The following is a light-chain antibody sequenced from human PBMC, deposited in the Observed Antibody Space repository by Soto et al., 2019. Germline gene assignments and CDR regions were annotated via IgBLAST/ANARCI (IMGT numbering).Light chain of an antibody. J-gene: IGLJ2*01. CDR3: GTWYSSRRAGEV. V-gene: IGLV1-51*01. CDR2: DNN. CDR1: SSNIGDSY. Sequence: QSVLTQPPSVSAAPGQKVTISCSGSSSNIGDSYVAWYQQLPGTAPQLLIYDNNKRPSGIPDRFSCSKYGASSTLVITGLQNGEEAADYCGTWYSSRRAGEVFGGGTKVTVL.